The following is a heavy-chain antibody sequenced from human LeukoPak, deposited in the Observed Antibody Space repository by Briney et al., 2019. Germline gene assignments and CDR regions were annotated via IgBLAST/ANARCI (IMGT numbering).Heavy chain of an antibody. J-gene: IGHJ5*02. Sequence: SETLSLTCAVDGGSFSGYYWSSIRQPPGKGMEWIGEINHSGSTNYNPSLKSRVTISVDTSKNQFSLKLSSVTAADTAVYYCARVPVGTTGYPEGSFDPWGQGTLVTVSS. CDR2: INHSGST. D-gene: IGHD5-12*01. CDR1: GGSFSGYY. V-gene: IGHV4-34*01. CDR3: ARVPVGTTGYPEGSFDP.